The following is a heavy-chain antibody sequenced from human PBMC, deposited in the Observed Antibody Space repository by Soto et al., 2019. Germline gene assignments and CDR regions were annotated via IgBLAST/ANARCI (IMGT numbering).Heavy chain of an antibody. D-gene: IGHD1-1*01. CDR2: INPNSGGT. Sequence: QVQLVQSGAEVKKPGASVKVSCKASGYTFTGYYMHWVRQTPGQGFEWMGWINPNSGGTNYAQKFQGRVTMTRDTSISTVYMELSRLRSDDTAVYYCAGNWNDGDDYFDYWGQGTLVTVSS. J-gene: IGHJ4*02. CDR3: AGNWNDGDDYFDY. CDR1: GYTFTGYY. V-gene: IGHV1-2*02.